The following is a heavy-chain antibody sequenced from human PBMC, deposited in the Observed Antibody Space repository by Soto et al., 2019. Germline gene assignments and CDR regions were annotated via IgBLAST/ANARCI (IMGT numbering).Heavy chain of an antibody. CDR3: ASPNGGNSAYYYGMDV. D-gene: IGHD2-21*02. CDR2: IIPIFGTA. V-gene: IGHV1-69*06. Sequence: QVQLVQSGAEVKKPGSSVKVSCKASGGTFSSYAISWVRQAPGQGLEWMGGIIPIFGTANYAQKFQGRVTITADKSTSTAYMELSSLRSEDTAVYYCASPNGGNSAYYYGMDVWGQGPTVTVSS. J-gene: IGHJ6*02. CDR1: GGTFSSYA.